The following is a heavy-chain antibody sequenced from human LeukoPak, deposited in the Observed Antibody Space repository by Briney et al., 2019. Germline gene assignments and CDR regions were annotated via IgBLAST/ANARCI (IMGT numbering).Heavy chain of an antibody. CDR1: GGSISSSSYY. D-gene: IGHD6-19*01. V-gene: IGHV4-39*07. Sequence: TSETLSLTCTVSGGSISSSSYYWGWIRQPPGKGLEWIGSIYYSGSTYYNPSLKSRVTISVDTSKNQFSLKLSSVTAADTAVYYCARDVSGIAVAGTAEYYYYYYYMDVWGKGTTVTVSS. CDR2: IYYSGST. CDR3: ARDVSGIAVAGTAEYYYYYYYMDV. J-gene: IGHJ6*03.